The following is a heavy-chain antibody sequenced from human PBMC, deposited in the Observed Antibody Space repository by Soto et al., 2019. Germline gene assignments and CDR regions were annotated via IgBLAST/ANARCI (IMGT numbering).Heavy chain of an antibody. CDR3: ASYITMVRGTHNWFDP. CDR2: IYYSGST. CDR1: GGSISSYY. D-gene: IGHD3-10*01. V-gene: IGHV4-59*01. Sequence: SETLSLTCTVSGGSISSYYWSWIRQPPGKGLEWIGYIYYSGSTNYNPSLKSRVTISVDTSKNQFSLKLSSVTAADTAVYYCASYITMVRGTHNWFDPWGQGTLVTVSS. J-gene: IGHJ5*02.